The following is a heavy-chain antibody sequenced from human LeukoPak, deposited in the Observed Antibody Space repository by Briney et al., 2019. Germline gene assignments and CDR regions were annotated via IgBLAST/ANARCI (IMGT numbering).Heavy chain of an antibody. V-gene: IGHV3-7*04. CDR3: ARGVWGSNDAFDI. J-gene: IGHJ3*02. CDR2: IKQDGSEK. Sequence: GGSLRLSCAASGFTFSSYWMSWVRQAPGKGLEWVANIKQDGSEKYYVDSVKGRFTISRDNAKNSLYLQMNSLRAEDTAVYYCARGVWGSNDAFDIWGQGTMVTVSS. D-gene: IGHD3-16*01. CDR1: GFTFSSYW.